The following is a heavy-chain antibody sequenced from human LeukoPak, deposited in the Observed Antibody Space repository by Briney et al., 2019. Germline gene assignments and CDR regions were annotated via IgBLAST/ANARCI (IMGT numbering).Heavy chain of an antibody. CDR3: ARVYCSSTSCYKGSYYYMDV. CDR2: IYYSGST. J-gene: IGHJ6*03. CDR1: GGSISSGDYY. Sequence: PSETLSLTCTVSGGSISSGDYYWSWIRQPPGKGLEWIGYIYYSGSTYYNPSLKSRVTISVDTSKNQFSLKLSSVTAADTAVYYCARVYCSSTSCYKGSYYYMDVWGEGTTVTVSS. D-gene: IGHD2-2*02. V-gene: IGHV4-30-4*08.